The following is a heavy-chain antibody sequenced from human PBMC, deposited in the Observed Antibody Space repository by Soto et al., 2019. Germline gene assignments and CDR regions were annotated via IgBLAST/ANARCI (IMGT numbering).Heavy chain of an antibody. Sequence: ASVKVSCKASGYTFTRYGISWVRQAPGQGLEWMGWISGYNGDTNYAQKFQGRVTMTVGTSTTTAFMELTSLTSDDRAVYYCAKNGQPPYYYYGMDVWGQGTTVTVSS. CDR2: ISGYNGDT. D-gene: IGHD2-8*01. J-gene: IGHJ6*02. V-gene: IGHV1-18*01. CDR3: AKNGQPPYYYYGMDV. CDR1: GYTFTRYG.